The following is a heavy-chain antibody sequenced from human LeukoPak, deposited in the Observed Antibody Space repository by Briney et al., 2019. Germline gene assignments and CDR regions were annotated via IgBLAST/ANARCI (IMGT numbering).Heavy chain of an antibody. D-gene: IGHD5-12*01. V-gene: IGHV3-7*01. CDR3: ARDSFGYSGFIAFSGYYYGMDV. CDR2: IKQDGSEK. Sequence: GGSLRLSCAASGFTFSSYWMSWVRQAPGKGLGWVANIKQDGSEKYYVDSVKGRFTISRDNAKNSLYLQMNSLRAEDTAVYYCARDSFGYSGFIAFSGYYYGMDVWGQGTTVTVSS. J-gene: IGHJ6*02. CDR1: GFTFSSYW.